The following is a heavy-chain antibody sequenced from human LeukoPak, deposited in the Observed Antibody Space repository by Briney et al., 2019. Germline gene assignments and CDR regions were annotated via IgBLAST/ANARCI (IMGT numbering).Heavy chain of an antibody. D-gene: IGHD3-22*01. CDR3: TRAPGLVGYYDSSGYYYSGDFDY. V-gene: IGHV1-8*02. CDR1: GYTFTSYG. CDR2: MNPNSGNK. J-gene: IGHJ4*02. Sequence: GASVKVSCKASGYTFTSYGISWVRQATGQGLEWMGRMNPNSGNKGYAQKFQGRVTMTRNTSISTAYMKLSSLRSEDTAVYYCTRAPGLVGYYDSSGYYYSGDFDYWGQGTLVTVSS.